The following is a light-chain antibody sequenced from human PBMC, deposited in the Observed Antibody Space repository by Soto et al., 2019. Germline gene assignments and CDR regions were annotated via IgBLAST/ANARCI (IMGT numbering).Light chain of an antibody. J-gene: IGLJ1*01. CDR1: SSDVGGYDY. CDR2: EVN. CDR3: TSYTNSNTYV. V-gene: IGLV2-14*01. Sequence: SVLTQPASVSGSPGQSITISCTGTSSDVGGYDYVSWYQLHPGKAPKLMVFEVNNRPSGVSYRFSGSKSGNTASLTISGLQAEDEADYYCTSYTNSNTYVFGTGTKVTVL.